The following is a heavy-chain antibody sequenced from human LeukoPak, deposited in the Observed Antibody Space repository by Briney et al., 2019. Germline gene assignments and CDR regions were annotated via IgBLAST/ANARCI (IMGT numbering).Heavy chain of an antibody. Sequence: ASVKVSCKASGYTFTGYYMHWVRQAPGQGLEWMGWINPNSGGTNYAQKFQGRVTMTRDTSISTAYMELSRLRSDDTAVYYCARGSYYLHPYYFDYWGQGTLVTVSS. D-gene: IGHD3-10*01. CDR3: ARGSYYLHPYYFDY. CDR1: GYTFTGYY. CDR2: INPNSGGT. J-gene: IGHJ4*02. V-gene: IGHV1-2*02.